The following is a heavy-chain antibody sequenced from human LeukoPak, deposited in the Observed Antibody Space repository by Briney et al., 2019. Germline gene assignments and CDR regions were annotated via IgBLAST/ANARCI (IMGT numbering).Heavy chain of an antibody. CDR3: ARVGGATFYYYYMDV. Sequence: ASVKVSCKASGYTFTSYDINWVRQATGQGLEWMGWMNPNSGNTGYAQKFQGRVTITRNTSISTAYMELSSLRSKDTAVYYCARVGGATFYYYYMDVWGKGTTVTVSS. CDR2: MNPNSGNT. J-gene: IGHJ6*03. V-gene: IGHV1-8*03. D-gene: IGHD1-26*01. CDR1: GYTFTSYD.